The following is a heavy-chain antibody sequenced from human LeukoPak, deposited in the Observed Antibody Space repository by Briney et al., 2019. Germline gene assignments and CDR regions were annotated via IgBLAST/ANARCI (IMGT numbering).Heavy chain of an antibody. V-gene: IGHV3-23*01. J-gene: IGHJ4*02. CDR2: ISGSGGST. D-gene: IGHD3-10*01. Sequence: GGSLRLSCAASGFTFSSYSMSWVRQAPGKGLEWVSAISGSGGSTYYADSVKGRFTISRDNSKNTLYLQMNSLRAEDTAVYYCAKDRFTMVRGVIITVFDYWGQGTLVTVSS. CDR3: AKDRFTMVRGVIITVFDY. CDR1: GFTFSSYS.